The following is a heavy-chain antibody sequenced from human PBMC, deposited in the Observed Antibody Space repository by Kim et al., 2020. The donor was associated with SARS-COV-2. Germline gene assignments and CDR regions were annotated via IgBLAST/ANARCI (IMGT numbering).Heavy chain of an antibody. CDR3: AEVSAGGPFDV. D-gene: IGHD2-15*01. V-gene: IGHV3-7*01. J-gene: IGHJ3*01. CDR1: GFTFSGYW. Sequence: GGSLRLSCAASGFTFSGYWMNWVRQAPGKGLEWVANIQQDGSEKYYVDSVKGRFTISRDNAKNSLFLQMNSLRVEDTAVYYCAEVSAGGPFDVWGQGTMVTVSS. CDR2: IQQDGSEK.